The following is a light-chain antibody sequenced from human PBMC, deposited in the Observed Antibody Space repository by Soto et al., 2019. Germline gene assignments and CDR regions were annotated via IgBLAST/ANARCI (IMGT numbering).Light chain of an antibody. CDR3: SSYTSSSTF. V-gene: IGLV2-14*01. CDR1: SSDVGGYNY. J-gene: IGLJ1*01. CDR2: DVS. Sequence: QSALTQPASVSGSPGQSITISCTGTSSDVGGYNYVSWYQQHPGKAPKLMIYDVSNRPSGVSNRFSGSKSGNTASLTISGLQAEDGADYYCSSYTSSSTFFGTGTKLTVL.